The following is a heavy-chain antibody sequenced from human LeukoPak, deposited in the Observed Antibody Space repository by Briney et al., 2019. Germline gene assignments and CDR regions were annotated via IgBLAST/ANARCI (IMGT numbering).Heavy chain of an antibody. CDR1: GGSISGYY. Sequence: SETLSLTCTVSGGSISGYYWSWIRQPPGKGLEWIGYINYSGSTNYNPSLKSRVTISVDTSKNQFSLKLTSVTAADTAVYYCAREYSSGWYRAFDYWGQGTLVTVSS. D-gene: IGHD6-19*01. CDR2: INYSGST. CDR3: AREYSSGWYRAFDY. V-gene: IGHV4-59*01. J-gene: IGHJ4*02.